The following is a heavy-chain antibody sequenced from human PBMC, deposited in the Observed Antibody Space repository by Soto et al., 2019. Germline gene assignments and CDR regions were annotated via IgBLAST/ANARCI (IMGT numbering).Heavy chain of an antibody. D-gene: IGHD3-9*01. CDR2: IYHSGST. CDR3: ARGIGFDYDILTGYYYYYYGMDV. J-gene: IGHJ6*02. V-gene: IGHV4-38-2*01. Sequence: PSETLSLTCAVSGYSISSGYYWGWIRQPPGKGLEWIGSIYHSGSTYYNPSLKSRVTISVDTSKNQFSLKLSSVTAADTAVYYCARGIGFDYDILTGYYYYYYGMDVWGQGTTVTVS. CDR1: GYSISSGYY.